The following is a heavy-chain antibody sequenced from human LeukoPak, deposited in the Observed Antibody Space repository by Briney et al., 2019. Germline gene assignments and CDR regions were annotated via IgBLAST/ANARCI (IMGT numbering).Heavy chain of an antibody. D-gene: IGHD6-19*01. CDR2: IIPIFGTA. Sequence: SVKVSCKASGGTFSSYAISWVRQAPGQGLEWMGGIIPIFGTANYAQKFQGRVTITADKSTSTAYMELSSLRSEDTAVYYCARVAVAGTLYYFDYWGQGTLVTVSS. V-gene: IGHV1-69*06. CDR1: GGTFSSYA. CDR3: ARVAVAGTLYYFDY. J-gene: IGHJ4*02.